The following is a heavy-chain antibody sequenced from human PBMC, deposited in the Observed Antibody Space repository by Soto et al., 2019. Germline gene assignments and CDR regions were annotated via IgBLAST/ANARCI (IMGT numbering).Heavy chain of an antibody. J-gene: IGHJ5*02. CDR2: IYYSGST. V-gene: IGHV4-59*01. CDR1: GGSISSYY. CDR3: ARARDYYDSSGYYPTRDWFDP. D-gene: IGHD3-22*01. Sequence: SETLSLTCTVSGGSISSYYWSWIRQPPGKGLEWIGYIYYSGSTNYNPSLKSRVTISVDTSKNQFSLKLSSVTAADTAVYYCARARDYYDSSGYYPTRDWFDPWGQGTLVTVPS.